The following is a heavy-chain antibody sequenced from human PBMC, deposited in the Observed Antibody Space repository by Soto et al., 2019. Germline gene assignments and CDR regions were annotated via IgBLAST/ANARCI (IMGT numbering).Heavy chain of an antibody. V-gene: IGHV2-5*02. CDR1: GFSLSTSGVG. CDR3: AHSYSSSWGYTWFDP. J-gene: IGHJ5*02. Sequence: ESGPTLVNPTQTLTLTCTFSGFSLSTSGVGVGWIRQPPGKALEWLALIYWDDDKRYSPSLKSRLTITKHPSKHQVVLTMTKMAPVDTATYSCAHSYSSSWGYTWFDPWGQGPLVTVSS. D-gene: IGHD6-13*01. CDR2: IYWDDDK.